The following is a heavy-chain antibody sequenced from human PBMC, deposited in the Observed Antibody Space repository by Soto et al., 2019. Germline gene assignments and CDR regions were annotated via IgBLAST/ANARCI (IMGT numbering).Heavy chain of an antibody. CDR2: INNSGDST. V-gene: IGHV3-23*01. D-gene: IGHD2-21*01. Sequence: PWGSLRLSCAASGFTFSSYAMNWVRQAPGKGLEWVSDINNSGDSTFYADSVKGRFTISRDNSKNTLYLQMYSLRAEDTAVYYCAKIKIGPDYWGQGT. CDR3: AKIKIGPDY. CDR1: GFTFSSYA. J-gene: IGHJ4*02.